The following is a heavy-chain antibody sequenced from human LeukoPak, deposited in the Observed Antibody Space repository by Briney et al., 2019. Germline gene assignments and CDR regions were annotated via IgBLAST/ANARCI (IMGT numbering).Heavy chain of an antibody. Sequence: SETLSLTCTVSGGSISSIYYYWGWIRQPPGKGLEWIGYVYYSGSTNYNPSLKSRVTISVDTSKNQFSLMLTSVTAADTAVYYCARTAGRGVDDAFDIWGQGTMVTVSS. V-gene: IGHV4-61*05. CDR2: VYYSGST. CDR1: GGSISSIYYY. CDR3: ARTAGRGVDDAFDI. D-gene: IGHD6-19*01. J-gene: IGHJ3*02.